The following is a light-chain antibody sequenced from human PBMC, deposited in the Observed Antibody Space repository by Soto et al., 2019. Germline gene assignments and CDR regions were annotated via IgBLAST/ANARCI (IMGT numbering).Light chain of an antibody. J-gene: IGKJ5*01. CDR2: DTS. V-gene: IGKV3-11*01. Sequence: EIVITQSPATVSVSPGERATLSCRASQSVSGDLAWYQQKPGQAPGLLIYDTSTRAAGIPARFSGSGSGTDVTLTISSLEPEDFAVYYCQQRSSWPPTITFGQGTRLEIK. CDR3: QQRSSWPPTIT. CDR1: QSVSGD.